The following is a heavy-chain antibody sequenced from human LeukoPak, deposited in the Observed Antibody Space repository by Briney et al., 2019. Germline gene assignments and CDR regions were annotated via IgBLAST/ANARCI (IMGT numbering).Heavy chain of an antibody. CDR3: TRPEGGADY. V-gene: IGHV3-73*01. J-gene: IGHJ4*02. CDR1: GFTVSSNS. D-gene: IGHD2-21*01. Sequence: GGSLRLSCTVSGFTVSSNSMSWVRQASGKGLEWVGRIRSKANSYATAYAASVKGRFTISRDDSKNTAYLQMNSLKTEDTAVYYCTRPEGGADYWGQGTLVTVSS. CDR2: IRSKANSYAT.